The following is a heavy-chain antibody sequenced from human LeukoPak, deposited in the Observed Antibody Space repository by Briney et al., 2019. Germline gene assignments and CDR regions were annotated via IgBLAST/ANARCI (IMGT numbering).Heavy chain of an antibody. Sequence: PSETLSLTCTVSGGSISNYYWNWIQQPPGKRLEWIGSVYHSGNTNYNPSLGSRVTMSVDTSKNQFSLELNSVTATDTAVYYCARRISGDYGNWLDPWGQGTLVTVSS. CDR3: ARRISGDYGNWLDP. D-gene: IGHD4-17*01. V-gene: IGHV4-59*01. CDR1: GGSISNYY. CDR2: VYHSGNT. J-gene: IGHJ5*02.